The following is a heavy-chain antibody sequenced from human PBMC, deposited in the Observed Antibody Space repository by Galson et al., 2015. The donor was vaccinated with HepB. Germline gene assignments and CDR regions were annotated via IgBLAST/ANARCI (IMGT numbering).Heavy chain of an antibody. CDR2: IYPGGHDA. D-gene: IGHD3-10*01. Sequence: QSGAEVTKPGESLKIPCKGLGYSFTRYWIGWVRQMPGKGLEWMGIIYPGGHDARFSPSFQGQVTMSVDKSISTAYLQWNSLKASDTAIYYCARITGGEYFQYWGQGALVTV. CDR3: ARITGGEYFQY. V-gene: IGHV5-51*03. CDR1: GYSFTRYW. J-gene: IGHJ1*01.